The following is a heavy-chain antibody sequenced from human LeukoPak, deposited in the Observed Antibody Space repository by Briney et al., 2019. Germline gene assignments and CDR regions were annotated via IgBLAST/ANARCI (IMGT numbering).Heavy chain of an antibody. CDR1: GFTFSTYW. D-gene: IGHD3-9*01. V-gene: IGHV3-74*03. Sequence: GGPLRLSCAASGFTFSTYWMHWVRQAPGKGLVWVARIRPEGTTTAYADSVKGRFTISRDNAKNTLFLQMNSLSAEDTAVYYCARDLDWILFDYWGQGTLVTVSS. CDR3: ARDLDWILFDY. CDR2: IRPEGTTT. J-gene: IGHJ4*02.